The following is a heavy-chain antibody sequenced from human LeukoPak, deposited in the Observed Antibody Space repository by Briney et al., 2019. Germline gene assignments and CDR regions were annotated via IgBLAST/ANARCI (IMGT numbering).Heavy chain of an antibody. CDR2: IGTVGDP. Sequence: GGSLRLSCAASGFTFSRYDMHWVRQATGKGLEWVSAIGTVGDPYYPGSVKGRFTISRENAKNCLYLQMNSLRAGDTAVYYCARGFLGDAFDIWGQGTMVTVSS. V-gene: IGHV3-13*05. CDR3: ARGFLGDAFDI. D-gene: IGHD3-3*01. J-gene: IGHJ3*02. CDR1: GFTFSRYD.